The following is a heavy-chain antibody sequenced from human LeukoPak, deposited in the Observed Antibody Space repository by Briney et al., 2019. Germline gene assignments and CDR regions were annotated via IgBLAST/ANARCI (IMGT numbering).Heavy chain of an antibody. CDR1: GFTSSSYA. V-gene: IGHV3-23*01. CDR3: AKAPGRYCSSSNCFFDY. CDR2: VSGSGDRM. Sequence: GGSLRLSCAASGFTSSSYALNWVRQAPGKGLEWVATVSGSGDRMYHADSVKGRFTISRDNSKNTLYLQMNSLRAEDTAVYYCAKAPGRYCSSSNCFFDYWGQGTLVTVSS. J-gene: IGHJ4*02. D-gene: IGHD2-2*01.